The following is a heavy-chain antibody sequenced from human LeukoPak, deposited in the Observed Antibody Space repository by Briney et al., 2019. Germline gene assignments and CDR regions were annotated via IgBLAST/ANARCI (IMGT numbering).Heavy chain of an antibody. D-gene: IGHD7-27*01. CDR2: IYHSGST. Sequence: SETLSLTCTVSGGSISSGGYYWSWIRQPPGKGLEWIGYIYHSGSTYYNPSLKSRVTISVDRSKNQFSLKLSSVTAADTAVYYCARGDWGSGAFDIWGQGTMVTVSS. CDR3: ARGDWGSGAFDI. J-gene: IGHJ3*02. CDR1: GGSISSGGYY. V-gene: IGHV4-30-2*01.